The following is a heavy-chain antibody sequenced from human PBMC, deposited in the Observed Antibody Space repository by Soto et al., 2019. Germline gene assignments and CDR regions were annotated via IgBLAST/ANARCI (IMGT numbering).Heavy chain of an antibody. J-gene: IGHJ3*01. CDR3: AREVSAQVFDF. Sequence: QVHLVQSGAEVKKPGASVKVSCKASGYTLTRYGIHWVRQAPGQRLEWMGWINAGTGQTKYSQNFQGRVTITRDTSASTAYMELSSLRSADTAVYYCAREVSAQVFDFWGQGTMVNVSS. CDR1: GYTLTRYG. V-gene: IGHV1-3*01. CDR2: INAGTGQT.